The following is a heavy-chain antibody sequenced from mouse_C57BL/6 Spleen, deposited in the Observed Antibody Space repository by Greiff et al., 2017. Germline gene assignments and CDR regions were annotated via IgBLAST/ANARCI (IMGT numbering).Heavy chain of an antibody. V-gene: IGHV5-17*01. CDR2: ISSGSSTI. CDR1: GFTFSDYG. D-gene: IGHD2-3*01. CDR3: ARYIDGYFDV. Sequence: EVKLQESGGGLVKPGGSLKLSCAASGFTFSDYGMHWVRQAPEKGLEWVAYISSGSSTIYYADTVKGRFTISRDNAKNTLFLQMTSLRSEDTAKYYCARYIDGYFDVWGTGTTVTVSS. J-gene: IGHJ1*03.